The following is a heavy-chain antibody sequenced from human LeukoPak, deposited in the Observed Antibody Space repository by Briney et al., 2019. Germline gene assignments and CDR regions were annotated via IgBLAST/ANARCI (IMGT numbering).Heavy chain of an antibody. J-gene: IGHJ4*02. CDR3: ARDRGSDDPIDC. CDR2: ISSSGGYT. V-gene: IGHV3-23*01. D-gene: IGHD2-15*01. CDR1: GFTFSSYV. Sequence: GGSLRLSCAASGFTFSSYVMSWVRQAPGRGLEWVSTISSSGGYTYYTDSVKGRFTISRDNSKNTLYLQMNSLRAEDTAVYYCARDRGSDDPIDCWGQGTLVTVSS.